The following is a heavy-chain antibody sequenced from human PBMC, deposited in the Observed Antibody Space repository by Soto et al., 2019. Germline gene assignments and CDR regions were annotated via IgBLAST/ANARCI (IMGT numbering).Heavy chain of an antibody. CDR1: GYSFTSYW. D-gene: IGHD6-13*01. V-gene: IGHV5-10-1*01. J-gene: IGHJ6*02. CDR2: IDPSDSYT. CDR3: ARHSASSSWYYYYYRMDV. Sequence: GESLKISCKGSGYSFTSYWISWVRQMPGKGLEWMGRIDPSDSYTNYSPSFPGHVTISADKSISTAYLQWSSLKASDAAMYYCARHSASSSWYYYYYRMDVWGQGTTVTASS.